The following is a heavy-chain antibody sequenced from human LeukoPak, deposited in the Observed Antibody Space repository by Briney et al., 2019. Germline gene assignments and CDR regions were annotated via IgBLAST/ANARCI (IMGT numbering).Heavy chain of an antibody. V-gene: IGHV3-23*01. J-gene: IGHJ4*02. CDR3: AKDSSVPYGITN. CDR1: GFTFSRYA. CDR2: IDGSGGNT. D-gene: IGHD4-17*01. Sequence: GGSLRLSCVASGFTFSRYAMSWVRQAPGKGLEWVSAIDGSGGNTFYADSVKGRFTISRDNSKDTLFLHMNSLRAEDTAVYFCAKDSSVPYGITNWGQGTLVTVS.